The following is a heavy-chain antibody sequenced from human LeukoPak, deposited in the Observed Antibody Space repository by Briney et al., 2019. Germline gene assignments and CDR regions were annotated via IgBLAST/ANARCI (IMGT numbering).Heavy chain of an antibody. CDR2: ISWNGGSI. D-gene: IGHD4-17*01. V-gene: IGHV3-9*01. CDR3: AKGAYASLTRNPLDY. Sequence: PGRSLRLSCAASGFTFGDYAMNWVRQAPGKGLEWVSGISWNGGSIGYAYSVKGGFTNSRDNAKNDLYLQMNSLRAEDTALYYCAKGAYASLTRNPLDYWGQGTLVTVSS. J-gene: IGHJ4*02. CDR1: GFTFGDYA.